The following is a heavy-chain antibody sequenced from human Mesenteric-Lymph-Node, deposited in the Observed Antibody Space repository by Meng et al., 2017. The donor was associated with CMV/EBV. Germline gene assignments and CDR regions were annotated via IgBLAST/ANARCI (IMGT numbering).Heavy chain of an antibody. V-gene: IGHV7-4-1*02. D-gene: IGHD5-12*01. CDR1: GYPFTSYA. CDR3: ARVYSGYDRNWFDP. Sequence: SGYPFTSYAMNWVRQAPGQGLGWMGWINTNTGNPTYAQGFTGRFVFSLDTSVSTAYLQISSLKAEDSAVYYCARVYSGYDRNWFDPWGQGTLVTVSS. CDR2: INTNTGNP. J-gene: IGHJ5*02.